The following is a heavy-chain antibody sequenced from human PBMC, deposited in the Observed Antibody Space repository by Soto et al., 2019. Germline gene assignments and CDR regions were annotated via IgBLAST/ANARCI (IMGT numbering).Heavy chain of an antibody. J-gene: IGHJ6*02. CDR3: ARTNFRYDSSCYSYAIDV. Sequence: QVQLQESGPGLVKPSETLSLTCTVSGGSISSYYCSWIRQPPGKGLEWIGYLYYRGSTNYNPSPKSRVTISVDTSQNQFSLRLSSVPAADTAVYYCARTNFRYDSSCYSYAIDVWGQWTTVTVSS. D-gene: IGHD3-22*01. CDR2: LYYRGST. CDR1: GGSISSYY. V-gene: IGHV4-59*01.